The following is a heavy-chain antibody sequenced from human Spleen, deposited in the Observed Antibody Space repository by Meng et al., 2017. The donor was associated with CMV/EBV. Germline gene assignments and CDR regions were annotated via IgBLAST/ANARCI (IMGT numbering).Heavy chain of an antibody. CDR1: GYTFTSYA. Sequence: ASVKVSCKASGYTFTSYAMHWVRQAPGQRLEWMGWSNAGNGNTKYSQEFQGRVTITRDTSISTAYMELSRLRSDDTAVYYCARLGNDAFDMWGQGTMVTVSS. CDR3: ARLGNDAFDM. J-gene: IGHJ3*02. CDR2: SNAGNGNT. V-gene: IGHV1-3*02. D-gene: IGHD1-26*01.